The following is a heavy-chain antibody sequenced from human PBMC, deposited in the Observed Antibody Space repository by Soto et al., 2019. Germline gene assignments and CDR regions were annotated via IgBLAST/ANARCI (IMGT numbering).Heavy chain of an antibody. J-gene: IGHJ4*02. CDR2: ISSSSSTI. CDR1: GFTFSSYS. Sequence: LRLSCAASGFTFSSYSMNWVRQAPGKGLEWVSYISSSSSTIYYADSVKGRFTISRDNAKNSLYLQMNSLRDEDTAVYYCSFRYHDSSGYHDYWGQGTLVTVSS. V-gene: IGHV3-48*02. CDR3: SFRYHDSSGYHDY. D-gene: IGHD3-22*01.